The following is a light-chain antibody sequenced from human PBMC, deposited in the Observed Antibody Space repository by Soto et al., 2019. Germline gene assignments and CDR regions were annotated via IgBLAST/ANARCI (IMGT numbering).Light chain of an antibody. Sequence: EIVLTQSPATLSLSPGERATFSCRASQSVSSYLAWYQQKPGQAPMLLIYEASNRATGIPARFSGSGSGTDFTLTISSLEPEDFAVYYCQQRSNCPLTFGGGTKVEIK. CDR2: EAS. V-gene: IGKV3-11*01. J-gene: IGKJ4*02. CDR3: QQRSNCPLT. CDR1: QSVSSY.